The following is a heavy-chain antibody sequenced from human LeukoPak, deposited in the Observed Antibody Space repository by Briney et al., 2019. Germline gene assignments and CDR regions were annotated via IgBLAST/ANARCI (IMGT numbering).Heavy chain of an antibody. Sequence: PGGSLRLSCAASGFTFSNYSLNWVRQAPGKGLEWVSSISSSSSDIYYADSVKGRFTISRDNAENSLYLQMNSLRAEDTAVYYCARESGYDIDFDYWGQGTLVTVSS. CDR3: ARESGYDIDFDY. J-gene: IGHJ4*02. V-gene: IGHV3-21*01. D-gene: IGHD5-12*01. CDR2: ISSSSSDI. CDR1: GFTFSNYS.